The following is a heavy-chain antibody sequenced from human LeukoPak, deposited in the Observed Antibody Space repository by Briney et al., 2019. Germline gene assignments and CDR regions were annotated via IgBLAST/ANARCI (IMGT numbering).Heavy chain of an antibody. V-gene: IGHV3-30*03. CDR2: ISYDGSNK. J-gene: IGHJ6*02. CDR1: GFTFSSYG. D-gene: IGHD2-2*01. CDR3: ASSTRYCSSTSCSTYYYYYGMDV. Sequence: PGGSLRLSCAASGFTFSSYGMHWVRQAPGKGLEWVAVISYDGSNKYYADSVKGRFTISRDNSKNTLYLQMNSLRAEDTAVYYCASSTRYCSSTSCSTYYYYYGMDVWGQGTTVTVSS.